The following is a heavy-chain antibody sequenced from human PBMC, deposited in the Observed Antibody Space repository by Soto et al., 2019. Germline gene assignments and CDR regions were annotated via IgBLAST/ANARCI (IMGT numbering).Heavy chain of an antibody. CDR3: ARGIAAAGTPDLDY. CDR1: GFTFSSYG. V-gene: IGHV3-33*01. CDR2: IWYDGSNK. J-gene: IGHJ4*02. D-gene: IGHD6-13*01. Sequence: QVQLVESGGGVVQPGRSLRLSCAASGFTFSSYGMHWVRQAPGKGLEWVAVIWYDGSNKYYADSVKGRFTISRDNSKNPLYLQINSLRAEDTAVYYCARGIAAAGTPDLDYWGQGTLVTVSS.